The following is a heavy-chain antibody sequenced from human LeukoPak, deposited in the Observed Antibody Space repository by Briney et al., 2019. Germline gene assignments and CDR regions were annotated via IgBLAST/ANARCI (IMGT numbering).Heavy chain of an antibody. J-gene: IGHJ4*02. CDR3: ARGSSTMTEYY. CDR2: INPSDDSI. Sequence: ASVKVSCKASGYSFTNYYMHWVRQAPGQGLEWTGIINPSDDSIKYAQKFQGRVTMTRDTSTSTVYMELSSLRSEDTAVYYCARGSSTMTEYYWGQGTLVTVAS. CDR1: GYSFTNYY. V-gene: IGHV1-46*01. D-gene: IGHD3-22*01.